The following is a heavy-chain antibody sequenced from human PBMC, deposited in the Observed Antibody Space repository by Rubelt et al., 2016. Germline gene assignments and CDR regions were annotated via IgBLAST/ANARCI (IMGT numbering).Heavy chain of an antibody. CDR3: ARGPYGSGSYYNVRERFY. CDR2: ISYDGSNK. Sequence: QVQLVESGGGVVQPGRSLRLSCAASGFTFSSYAMHWVRQAPGKGLESVAVISYDGSNKYCADTVKGRLPISSDNSNNRLYLQMNSLRAEDTAGYYCARGPYGSGSYYNVRERFYWGQGTLVTVSS. J-gene: IGHJ4*02. CDR1: GFTFSSYA. D-gene: IGHD3-10*01. V-gene: IGHV3-30*04.